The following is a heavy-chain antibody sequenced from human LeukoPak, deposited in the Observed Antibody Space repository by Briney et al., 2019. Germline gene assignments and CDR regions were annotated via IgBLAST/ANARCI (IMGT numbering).Heavy chain of an antibody. CDR1: GFTFSSCH. V-gene: IGHV3-48*01. CDR3: ARVVQDVTGADF. D-gene: IGHD3-9*01. Sequence: PGGSLRLSCAPSGFTFSSCHTNWVRQAPGKGLEWISYIHSTSSTIHYADSVKGRFTISRDNAKNSLYLQMNSLRAEDTAVYYCARVVQDVTGADFWGQGTLVTVSS. CDR2: IHSTSSTI. J-gene: IGHJ4*02.